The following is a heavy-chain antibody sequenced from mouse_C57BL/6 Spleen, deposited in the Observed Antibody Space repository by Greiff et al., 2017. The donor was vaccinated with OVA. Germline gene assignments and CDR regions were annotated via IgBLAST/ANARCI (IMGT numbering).Heavy chain of an antibody. Sequence: ESGPGLVKPSQSLSLTCSVTGYSITSGYYWNWIRQFPGNKLEWMGSISYDGSNNYNPSLKNRISITLDTSKNQFFLKLNSVTTEDTATYYCARETFYYDPAMYYWGQGASVTVSS. CDR1: GYSITSGYY. D-gene: IGHD2-4*01. J-gene: IGHJ4*01. CDR3: ARETFYYDPAMYY. V-gene: IGHV3-6*01. CDR2: ISYDGSN.